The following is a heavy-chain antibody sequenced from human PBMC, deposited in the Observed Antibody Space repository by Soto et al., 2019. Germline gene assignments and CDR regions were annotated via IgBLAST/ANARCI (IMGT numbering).Heavy chain of an antibody. J-gene: IGHJ4*02. Sequence: PSQTLSLTCAISGDSVSSNSAASNWIRQSPSRGLEWLGRTYYRSKWYNDYAVSVQSRITINPDTSKNQFSQQRNSVTPEDTAVYYCAREYGQWLVHGVNRDYFDYWGQGSLVIVSS. D-gene: IGHD6-19*01. CDR2: TYYRSKWYN. V-gene: IGHV6-1*01. CDR1: GDSVSSNSAA. CDR3: AREYGQWLVHGVNRDYFDY.